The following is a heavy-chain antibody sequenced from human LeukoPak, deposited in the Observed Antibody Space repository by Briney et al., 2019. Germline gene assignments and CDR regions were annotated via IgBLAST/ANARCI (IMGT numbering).Heavy chain of an antibody. Sequence: SSETLSLTCTVSGGSISSSSYYWGWIRQPPGKGLEWIVSIYYSGSTYYNPSLKSRVTISVDTSKNQFSLKLSSVTAADTAVYYCARREATEEVFFYWGQGTLVTVSS. J-gene: IGHJ4*02. V-gene: IGHV4-39*01. CDR1: GGSISSSSYY. CDR2: IYYSGST. D-gene: IGHD5-12*01. CDR3: ARREATEEVFFY.